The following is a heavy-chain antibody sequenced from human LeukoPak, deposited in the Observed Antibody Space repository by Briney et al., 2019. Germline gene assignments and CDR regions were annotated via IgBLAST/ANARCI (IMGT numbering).Heavy chain of an antibody. CDR1: GFTFSSYG. CDR2: IRYDGSNK. V-gene: IGHV3-30*02. J-gene: IGHJ4*02. D-gene: IGHD6-6*01. CDR3: TRLIQDRSSSSDY. Sequence: GGSLRLSCAASGFTFSSYGMHWVRQAPGKGLEWVAFIRYDGSNKYYADSVKGRFTISRDNSKNTLYLQMNSLRAEDTAVYYCTRLIQDRSSSSDYWGQGTLVTVSS.